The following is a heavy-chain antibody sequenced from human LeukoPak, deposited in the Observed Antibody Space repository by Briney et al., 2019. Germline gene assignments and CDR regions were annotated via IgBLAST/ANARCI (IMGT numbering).Heavy chain of an antibody. CDR2: INPNSGGT. Sequence: ASVKVSCKASGYTFTGYYMHWVRQAPGQGLEWMRRINPNSGGTNYAQKFQGRVTMTRDTSISTAYLELSRLRSDDTAVYYCARPVRGGGNNWFDPWGQGTLVTVSS. D-gene: IGHD4-23*01. CDR1: GYTFTGYY. CDR3: ARPVRGGGNNWFDP. J-gene: IGHJ5*02. V-gene: IGHV1-2*06.